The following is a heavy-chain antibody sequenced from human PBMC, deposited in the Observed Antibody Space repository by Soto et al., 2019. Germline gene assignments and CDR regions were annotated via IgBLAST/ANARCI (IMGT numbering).Heavy chain of an antibody. CDR1: GFTVSSNY. Sequence: PGGSLRLSCAASGFTVSSNYMSWVRQAPGKGLEWVSVIYSGGSTYYADSVKGRFTISRDNSKNTLYLQMNSLRAEDTAVYYCARAGVYYDYVWGSYRPYYFDYWGQGTLVTVS. CDR2: IYSGGST. D-gene: IGHD3-16*02. CDR3: ARAGVYYDYVWGSYRPYYFDY. V-gene: IGHV3-53*01. J-gene: IGHJ4*02.